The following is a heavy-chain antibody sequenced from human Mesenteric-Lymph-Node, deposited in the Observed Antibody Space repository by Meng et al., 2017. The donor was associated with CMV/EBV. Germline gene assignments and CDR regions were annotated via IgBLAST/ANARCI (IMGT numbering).Heavy chain of an antibody. V-gene: IGHV3-23*01. D-gene: IGHD2-2*01. CDR2: ISGSGGST. CDR1: GFTVNNNY. J-gene: IGHJ6*02. Sequence: GESLKISCAASGFTVNNNYMSWVRQAPGKGLEWVSAISGSGGSTYYADSVKGRFTISRDNSKNTLYLQMNSLRAEDTAVYYCAKVTTTEYCSSTSCYYYYYYGMDVWGQGTTVTVSS. CDR3: AKVTTTEYCSSTSCYYYYYYGMDV.